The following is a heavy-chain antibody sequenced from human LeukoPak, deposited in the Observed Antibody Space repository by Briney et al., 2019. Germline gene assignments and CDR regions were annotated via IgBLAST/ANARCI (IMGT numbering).Heavy chain of an antibody. V-gene: IGHV4-34*01. J-gene: IGHJ4*02. Sequence: PSETLSLTCAVYGGSFSGYYWSWIRQPPGKGLEWIGEINHSGSTNYNPSLKSRVTISVDTSKSQFSLKLSSVTAADTAVYYCARGPFAGYSSGWYRVWGQGTLVSVSS. CDR1: GGSFSGYY. D-gene: IGHD6-19*01. CDR3: ARGPFAGYSSGWYRV. CDR2: INHSGST.